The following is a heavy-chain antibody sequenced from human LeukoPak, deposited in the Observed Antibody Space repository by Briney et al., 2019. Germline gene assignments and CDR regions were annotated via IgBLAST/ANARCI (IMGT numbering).Heavy chain of an antibody. CDR2: ISGIGGST. Sequence: GGPLRLSCAASGFTYSSYAMSWVRQAPGKGLEWVSAISGIGGSTYYADSVKRPFTISRDNSKNTLYLQMNSLRAEDTAVYYCAELGITMIGGVWGKGTTVTISS. D-gene: IGHD3-10*02. J-gene: IGHJ6*04. CDR1: GFTYSSYA. CDR3: AELGITMIGGV. V-gene: IGHV3-23*01.